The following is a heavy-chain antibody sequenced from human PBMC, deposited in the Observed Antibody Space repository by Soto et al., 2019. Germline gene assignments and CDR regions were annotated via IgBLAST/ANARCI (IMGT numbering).Heavy chain of an antibody. J-gene: IGHJ4*02. V-gene: IGHV4-39*01. CDR2: IYYSGST. Sequence: QLQLQESGPGLVKPSETLSLTCTVSGGSISSSSYYWGWIRQPPGKGLEWIGSIYYSGSTYYNPSLKSRVTIAVNTSKTQFSLKLSSVTAADTAVYYCARQPGVRLRLDFGYWGQGTLVTVSS. CDR3: ARQPGVRLRLDFGY. CDR1: GGSISSSSYY. D-gene: IGHD3-16*01.